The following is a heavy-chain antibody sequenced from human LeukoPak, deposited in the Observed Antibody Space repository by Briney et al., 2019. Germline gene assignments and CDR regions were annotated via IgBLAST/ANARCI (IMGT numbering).Heavy chain of an antibody. Sequence: ASVKVSCKASGYTFTSYGISSVRQAPGHGLECMGWISAYNGNTNYAQKLQGRVTMTTDTSTSTAYMELRSLRSDDTAVYYCARDIWSGIAVAGTTFDYWGQGTLVTVSS. CDR1: GYTFTSYG. D-gene: IGHD6-19*01. CDR2: ISAYNGNT. J-gene: IGHJ4*02. V-gene: IGHV1-18*04. CDR3: ARDIWSGIAVAGTTFDY.